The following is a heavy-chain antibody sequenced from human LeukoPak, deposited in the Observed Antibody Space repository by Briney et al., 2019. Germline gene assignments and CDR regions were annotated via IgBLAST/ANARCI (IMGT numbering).Heavy chain of an antibody. CDR2: ISWNSGSI. J-gene: IGHJ4*02. CDR1: GFTFDDYA. Sequence: GGSLRLSCAASGFTFDDYAMHWVRQAPGKGLEWVSGISWNSGSIGYADSVKGRFTISRDNAKNSLYLQMNSLRAEDTAVYYCAKDLWSSSSDMDYWGQGTLVTVSS. CDR3: AKDLWSSSSDMDY. D-gene: IGHD6-6*01. V-gene: IGHV3-9*01.